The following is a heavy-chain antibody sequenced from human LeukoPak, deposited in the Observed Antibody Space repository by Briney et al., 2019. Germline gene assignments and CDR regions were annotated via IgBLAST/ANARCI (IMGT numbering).Heavy chain of an antibody. CDR2: ISSSSSST. D-gene: IGHD6-19*01. Sequence: GGSLRLSCVASGFTFSSYTMSWVRQAPGKGLEWVSAISSSSSSTSYADSVKGRFTISRDNAKNSLYLQMNSLRAEDTAVYYCARARYTSGWETLDYWGQGTLVTVSS. CDR3: ARARYTSGWETLDY. CDR1: GFTFSSYT. J-gene: IGHJ4*02. V-gene: IGHV3-21*01.